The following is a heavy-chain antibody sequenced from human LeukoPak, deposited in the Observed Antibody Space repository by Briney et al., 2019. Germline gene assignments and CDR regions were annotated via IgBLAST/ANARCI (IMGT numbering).Heavy chain of an antibody. CDR2: MSSSDDGR. Sequence: GGSLRLSCATPGFSFSSYAMSWVRQAPGKGLEWASAMSSSDDGRYYAASVRGRFTISRDTSRSTLYLQMNSLRAEDAAVYYCAKAPVTSCRGAFCYPFDYWGQGTLVTVSS. J-gene: IGHJ4*02. D-gene: IGHD2-15*01. CDR1: GFSFSSYA. V-gene: IGHV3-23*01. CDR3: AKAPVTSCRGAFCYPFDY.